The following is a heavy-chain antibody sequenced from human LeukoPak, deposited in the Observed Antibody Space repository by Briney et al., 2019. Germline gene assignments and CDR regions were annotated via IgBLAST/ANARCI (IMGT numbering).Heavy chain of an antibody. J-gene: IGHJ5*02. D-gene: IGHD2-2*01. CDR1: GFTFSSYG. V-gene: IGHV3-33*01. Sequence: GGSLRLSCAASGFTFSSYGMHWVRQAPGKGLEWVAVIWYDGSNKYYADSVKGRFTISRDNSKNTLYLQMNSLRAEDTAVYYCARVNAQRYCSSTSCQNWFYPWGQGALVTVSS. CDR2: IWYDGSNK. CDR3: ARVNAQRYCSSTSCQNWFYP.